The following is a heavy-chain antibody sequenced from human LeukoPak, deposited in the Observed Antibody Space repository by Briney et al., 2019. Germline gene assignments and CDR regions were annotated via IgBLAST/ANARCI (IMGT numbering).Heavy chain of an antibody. Sequence: PGGSLRLSCVASGFTFSNYAMSWVRQAPGKGLEWVSAISGSGDTTYYADSVKGRFTISRDNSKNSLYLQMNSLRVEDTALYYCAKLVGGLPFDLGGQGTVVTVSS. CDR2: ISGSGDTT. D-gene: IGHD1-26*01. CDR3: AKLVGGLPFDL. CDR1: GFTFSNYA. V-gene: IGHV3-23*01. J-gene: IGHJ3*01.